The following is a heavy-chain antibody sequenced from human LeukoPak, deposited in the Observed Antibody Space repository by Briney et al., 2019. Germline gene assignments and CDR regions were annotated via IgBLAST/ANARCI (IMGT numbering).Heavy chain of an antibody. D-gene: IGHD1-1*01. CDR2: ISYDGSNK. J-gene: IGHJ4*02. CDR1: GFTFSSYA. Sequence: GGSLRLSCAASGFTFSSYAMHWVRQAPGKGLEWVAVISYDGSNKYYADSVKGRFTISRDNSKNTLYLQMNSLRAEDTAVYYCAKVARKTGPFDYWGQGTLVTVSS. V-gene: IGHV3-30-3*01. CDR3: AKVARKTGPFDY.